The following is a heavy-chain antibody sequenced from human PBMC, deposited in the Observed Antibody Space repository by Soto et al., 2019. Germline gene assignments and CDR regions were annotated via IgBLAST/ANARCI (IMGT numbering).Heavy chain of an antibody. CDR3: AKGYLPPYCSSTSCNYYYYGMDV. CDR1: GFTFSSYA. J-gene: IGHJ6*02. D-gene: IGHD2-2*01. V-gene: IGHV3-23*01. Sequence: GGSLRLSCAASGFTFSSYARSWVRQAPGKGLEWVSAISGSGGSTYYADSVKGRFTISRDNSKNTLYLQMNSLRAEDTAVYYCAKGYLPPYCSSTSCNYYYYGMDVWGQGTTVTVSS. CDR2: ISGSGGST.